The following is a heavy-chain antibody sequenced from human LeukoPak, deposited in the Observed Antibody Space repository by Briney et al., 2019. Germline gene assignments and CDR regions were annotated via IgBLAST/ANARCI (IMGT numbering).Heavy chain of an antibody. CDR3: AKESRGSS. D-gene: IGHD6-13*01. Sequence: GGSLRLSCAASGFTFSSYSMNWVRQAPGKGLEWVSGISLNSGSIGYADSVKGRFTISRDNAKNSLYLQMNSLRAEDTALYYCAKESRGSSWGQGTMVTVSS. J-gene: IGHJ3*01. V-gene: IGHV3-9*01. CDR2: ISLNSGSI. CDR1: GFTFSSYS.